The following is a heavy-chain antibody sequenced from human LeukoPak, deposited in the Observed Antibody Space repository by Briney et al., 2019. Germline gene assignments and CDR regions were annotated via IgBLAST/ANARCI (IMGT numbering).Heavy chain of an antibody. Sequence: PSETLSLTCAVYGGSFSGYYWSWIRQPPGKGLEWIGEINHSGSTNYNPSLKSRVTISVDTSKNQLFLKLSSVTAADTAVYYCARGSYDYAWGSYRYGGACFDYWGQGTLVTVSS. CDR1: GGSFSGYY. CDR3: ARGSYDYAWGSYRYGGACFDY. CDR2: INHSGST. V-gene: IGHV4-34*01. J-gene: IGHJ4*02. D-gene: IGHD3-16*02.